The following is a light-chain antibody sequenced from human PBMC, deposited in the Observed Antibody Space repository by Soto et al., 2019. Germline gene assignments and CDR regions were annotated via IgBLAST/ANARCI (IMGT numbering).Light chain of an antibody. CDR3: QQYHSYSPLT. CDR2: DAS. V-gene: IGKV1-5*01. CDR1: QSISSW. Sequence: IQMTQSPSTLSASVGDRVSITCQVSQSISSWLAWYQQIPGKAPKLLIYDASNLESGVPSRFSGSRSGTEFTLTISSLQPDDYATYYCQQYHSYSPLTFGGGTKVDI. J-gene: IGKJ4*01.